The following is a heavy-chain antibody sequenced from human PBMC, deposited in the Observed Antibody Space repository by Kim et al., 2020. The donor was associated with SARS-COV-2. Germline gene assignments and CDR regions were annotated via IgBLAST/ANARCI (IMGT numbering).Heavy chain of an antibody. Sequence: ASVKVSCKAAGYTFTSCAMHWVRQAPGQRLEWMGWINTDNGDTKYSPKFQDRVTITRDTSASTAYMELSSLRSEDTAVYYCGSRPGIAVAGLDFWGQGTLVTVSS. CDR1: GYTFTSCA. CDR2: INTDNGDT. J-gene: IGHJ4*02. CDR3: GSRPGIAVAGLDF. V-gene: IGHV1-3*04. D-gene: IGHD6-19*01.